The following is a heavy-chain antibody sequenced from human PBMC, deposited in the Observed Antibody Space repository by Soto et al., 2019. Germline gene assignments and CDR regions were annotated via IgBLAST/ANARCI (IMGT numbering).Heavy chain of an antibody. CDR2: VSASGGGT. J-gene: IGHJ6*02. D-gene: IGHD2-2*01. CDR1: GYTFTGYY. CDR3: AKSSSRAHYYAMDV. Sequence: ASVKVSCKASGYTFTGYYMHCFRQAPGKGLEWVAGVSASGGGTSYADSVKGRFTISRDNSKDTLYLQMNSLRAEDTAVYYCAKSSSRAHYYAMDVWGQGTTVTVSS. V-gene: IGHV3-23*01.